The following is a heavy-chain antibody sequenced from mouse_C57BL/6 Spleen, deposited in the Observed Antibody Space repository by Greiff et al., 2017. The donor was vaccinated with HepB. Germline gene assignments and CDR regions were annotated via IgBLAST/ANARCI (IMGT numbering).Heavy chain of an antibody. D-gene: IGHD1-1*02. CDR3: AREGGSYDAMDY. J-gene: IGHJ4*01. V-gene: IGHV1-82*01. CDR2: IYPGDGDT. Sequence: VHLVESGPELVKPGASVKISCKASGYAFSSSWMNWVKQRPGKGLEWIGRIYPGDGDTNYNGKFKGKATLTADKSSSTAYMQLSSLTSADSAVYFCAREGGSYDAMDYWGQGTSVTVSS. CDR1: GYAFSSSW.